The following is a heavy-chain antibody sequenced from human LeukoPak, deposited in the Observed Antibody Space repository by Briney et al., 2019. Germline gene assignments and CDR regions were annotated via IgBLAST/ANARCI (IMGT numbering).Heavy chain of an antibody. CDR3: ARYGCSSTSCYQHY. J-gene: IGHJ4*02. Sequence: SETLSLTCTVSGGSISSYYWSWIRQPPGKGLEWIGYIYYSGSTNYNPSLKSRVTISVDTSKNQFSLKLSSVTAADTAVYYCARYGCSSTSCYQHYWGQGTLVTVSS. V-gene: IGHV4-59*01. D-gene: IGHD2-2*01. CDR1: GGSISSYY. CDR2: IYYSGST.